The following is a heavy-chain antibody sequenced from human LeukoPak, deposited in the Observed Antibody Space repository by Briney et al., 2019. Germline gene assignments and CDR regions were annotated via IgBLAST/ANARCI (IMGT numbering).Heavy chain of an antibody. J-gene: IGHJ6*02. CDR2: IYHSGST. V-gene: IGHV4-4*02. CDR3: ASKDYYDSSGPHSYYYYGMDV. CDR1: GGSISSSNW. Sequence: SETLSLTCAVSGGSISSSNWWSWVRQPPGKGLEWIGEIYHSGSTNYNPSLKSRVTISVDTSKNQFSLKLSSVTAADTAVYYCASKDYYDSSGPHSYYYYGMDVWGQGTTVTVSS. D-gene: IGHD3-22*01.